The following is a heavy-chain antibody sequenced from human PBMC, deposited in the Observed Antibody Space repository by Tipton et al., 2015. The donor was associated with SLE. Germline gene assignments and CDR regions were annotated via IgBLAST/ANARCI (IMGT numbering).Heavy chain of an antibody. CDR3: ARVSGITGTGAFDI. D-gene: IGHD1-20*01. V-gene: IGHV4-34*01. J-gene: IGHJ3*02. Sequence: TLSLTCAVYGGSFSGYYWSWIRQPPGKGLEWIGEINHSGSTNYNPSLKSRVTISVDTSKNQFSLKLSSVTAADTAVYYCARVSGITGTGAFDIWGQGTMVTVSS. CDR1: GGSFSGYY. CDR2: INHSGST.